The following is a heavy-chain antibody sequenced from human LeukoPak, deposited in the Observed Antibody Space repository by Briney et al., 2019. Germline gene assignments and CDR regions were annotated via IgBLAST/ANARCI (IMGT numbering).Heavy chain of an antibody. D-gene: IGHD3-10*01. CDR1: SYSISSGYC. J-gene: IGHJ4*02. CDR3: ARDQDYYGSGSYWNY. CDR2: IYHSGTT. V-gene: IGHV4-38-2*02. Sequence: PSETLSLTCTVSSYSISSGYCWGWIRQPPGKGLEWIGSIYHSGTTYYNPSLKSRVTISVDTSKNQFSLKLTSVTAADSAVYYCARDQDYYGSGSYWNYWGQGTLVTVSS.